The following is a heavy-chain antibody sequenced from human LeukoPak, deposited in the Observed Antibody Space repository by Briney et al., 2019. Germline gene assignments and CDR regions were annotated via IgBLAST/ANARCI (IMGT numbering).Heavy chain of an antibody. J-gene: IGHJ4*02. Sequence: SGGSLRLSCAASGFTFSKYWMLWVRKAPGKGLESVSRINTDGTVTTYADSVKGRFTVSRDNADNTMFLQMNSVRDKDTAVYYCARDRVLGSGSYDYWGQGTLVTVSS. CDR1: GFTFSKYW. D-gene: IGHD3-10*01. V-gene: IGHV3-74*01. CDR2: INTDGTVT. CDR3: ARDRVLGSGSYDY.